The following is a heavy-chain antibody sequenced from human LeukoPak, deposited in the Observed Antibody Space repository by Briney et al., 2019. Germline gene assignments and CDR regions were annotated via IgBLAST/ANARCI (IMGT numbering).Heavy chain of an antibody. CDR3: ARAYRPLSSSGYYY. V-gene: IGHV3-20*03. D-gene: IGHD3-22*01. CDR1: GFTFDDYG. CDR2: INWNGGST. J-gene: IGHJ4*02. Sequence: GGSLRLSYAASGFTFDDYGMSWVRQAPGKGLEWVSGINWNGGSTGYADSVKGRFTISRDNAKNSLYLQMNSLRAEDTALYYCARAYRPLSSSGYYYWGQGTLVTVSS.